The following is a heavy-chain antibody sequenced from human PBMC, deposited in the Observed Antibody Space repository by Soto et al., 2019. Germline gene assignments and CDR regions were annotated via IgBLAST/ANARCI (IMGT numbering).Heavy chain of an antibody. CDR1: GFTFNTYA. D-gene: IGHD6-19*01. Sequence: GGSLRLSCAASGFTFNTYATHWVRQAPGKGLEWVAVIWSDGSEKYYADSVKSRFTISRDNSKKKIFLIMNSLRAEDTAVYYCARDREEQWLSHNYYYYAMDVWGQGTKVTVSS. CDR3: ARDREEQWLSHNYYYYAMDV. CDR2: IWSDGSEK. V-gene: IGHV3-33*01. J-gene: IGHJ6*02.